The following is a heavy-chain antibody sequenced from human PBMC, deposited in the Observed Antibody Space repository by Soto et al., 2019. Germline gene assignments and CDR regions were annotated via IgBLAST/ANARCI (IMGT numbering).Heavy chain of an antibody. CDR2: IYWDDDY. V-gene: IGHV2-5*02. CDR3: AHRRGAYYFDF. J-gene: IGHJ4*02. CDR1: GFSLSSDGVG. Sequence: GSGPTLVNPTQTLTLTCTISGFSLSSDGVGVGWIRQPPGKALEWLAFIYWDDDYRYSPSLQSRLNITKDSSKNQVVLTMTNMDPVDTATYYCAHRRGAYYFDFWGLGTLVTVSS. D-gene: IGHD1-26*01.